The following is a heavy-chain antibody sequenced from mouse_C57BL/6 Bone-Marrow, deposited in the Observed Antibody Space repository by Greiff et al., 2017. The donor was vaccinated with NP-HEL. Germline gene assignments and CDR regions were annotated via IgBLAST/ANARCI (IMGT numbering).Heavy chain of an antibody. CDR1: GYAFSSSW. J-gene: IGHJ3*01. CDR3: AREVYYGNSFAY. V-gene: IGHV1-82*01. CDR2: IYPGDGDT. Sequence: VKLQESGPELVKPGASVKISCKASGYAFSSSWMNWVKQRPGKGLEWIGRIYPGDGDTNYNGKFKGKATLTADKSTSTAYMQLSSLTSEDSAVYFCAREVYYGNSFAYWGQGTRVTVSA. D-gene: IGHD2-1*01.